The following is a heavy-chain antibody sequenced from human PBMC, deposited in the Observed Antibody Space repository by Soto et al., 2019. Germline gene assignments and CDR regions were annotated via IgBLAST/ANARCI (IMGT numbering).Heavy chain of an antibody. Sequence: QLLLQESGPGLVKPSETLSLTCTVSGGSFSSSTYFWGWIRQPPGKGLEWIGRISYSGSTYSNPSRKSRVTMSVDTSKNQFSLKLSSVTATDTAVYYCARHVNGRLVYIDYWGRGTLVTVSS. V-gene: IGHV4-39*01. CDR3: ARHVNGRLVYIDY. CDR1: GGSFSSSTYF. D-gene: IGHD6-19*01. J-gene: IGHJ4*02. CDR2: ISYSGST.